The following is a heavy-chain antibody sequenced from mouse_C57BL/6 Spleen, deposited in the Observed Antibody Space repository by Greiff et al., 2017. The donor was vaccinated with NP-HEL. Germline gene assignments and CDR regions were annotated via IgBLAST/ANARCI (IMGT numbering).Heavy chain of an antibody. J-gene: IGHJ4*01. V-gene: IGHV2-2*01. D-gene: IGHD3-3*01. CDR2: IWSGGST. CDR3: ARMGGTDNYYAMDY. Sequence: VMLVESGPGLVQPSQSLSITCTVSGFSLTSYGVHWVRQSPGKGLEWLGVIWSGGSTDYNAAFISRLSISKDNSKSQVFFKMNSLQADDTAIYYCARMGGTDNYYAMDYWGQGTSVTVSS. CDR1: GFSLTSYG.